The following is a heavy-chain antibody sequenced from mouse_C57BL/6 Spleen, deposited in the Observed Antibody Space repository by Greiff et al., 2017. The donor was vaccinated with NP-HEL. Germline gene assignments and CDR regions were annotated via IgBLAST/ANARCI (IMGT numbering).Heavy chain of an antibody. CDR3: AIDYDGYRRFAY. J-gene: IGHJ3*01. CDR2: IHPSDSDN. CDR1: GYTFTSYW. Sequence: QVQLQQSGAELVKPGASVKVSCKASGYTFTSYWMHWVKQRPGQGLEWIGRIHPSDSDNNYNQKFKGKATLTVDKSSSTAYMQLSSLTSEDSAVYYCAIDYDGYRRFAYWGQGTLVTVSA. V-gene: IGHV1-74*01. D-gene: IGHD2-3*01.